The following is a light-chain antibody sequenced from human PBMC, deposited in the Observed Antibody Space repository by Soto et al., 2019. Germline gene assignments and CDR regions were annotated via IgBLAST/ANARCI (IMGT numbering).Light chain of an antibody. J-gene: IGLJ1*01. CDR3: CSYVGATTYV. CDR1: SSDVGGYNY. Sequence: QSALTQPASVSGSPGQSITISCTGTSSDVGGYNYVSWYQQHPGKVPKLMIYEVSNRPSGVSNRFSGSNSGSTASLTISGLQAEDEADYYCCSYVGATTYVFGTGTKLTVL. CDR2: EVS. V-gene: IGLV2-14*01.